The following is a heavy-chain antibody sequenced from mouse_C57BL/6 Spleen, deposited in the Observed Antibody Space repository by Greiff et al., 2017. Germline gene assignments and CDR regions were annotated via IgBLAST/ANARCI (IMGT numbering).Heavy chain of an antibody. V-gene: IGHV3-1*01. J-gene: IGHJ1*03. D-gene: IGHD1-1*01. CDR2: ISYSGST. CDR1: GYSITSGYE. Sequence: EVQLQQSGPGMVKPSQSLSLTCTVTGYSITSGYEWHWIRHLPGNKLEWMGYISYSGSTNYNPSLKSRISITHDTTKNHFFLKLNSVTTEDTATYYCASDLTLNWYFYVWGTGTTVTVSS. CDR3: ASDLTLNWYFYV.